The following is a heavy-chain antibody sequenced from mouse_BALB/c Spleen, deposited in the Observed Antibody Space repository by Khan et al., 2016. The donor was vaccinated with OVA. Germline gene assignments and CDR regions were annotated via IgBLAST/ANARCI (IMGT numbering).Heavy chain of an antibody. CDR3: ERGGCGSVGC. J-gene: IGHJ3*01. CDR2: INTSNDYC. CDR1: GYIFTNYM. D-gene: IGHD1-1*01. Sequence: QVQLQQSGAELARPGASVKMSCKASGYIFTNYMMHWVKQRPGQGLEWIGYINTSNDYCNYNQNFKDQATLTADKSSSTAYMQLSSLTSEDSAVYYCERGGCGSVGCWGQGTPVTVSS. V-gene: IGHV1-4*01.